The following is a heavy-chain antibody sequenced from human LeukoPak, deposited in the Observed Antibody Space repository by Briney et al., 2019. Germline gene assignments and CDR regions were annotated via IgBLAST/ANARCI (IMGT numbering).Heavy chain of an antibody. CDR1: GGSISSYY. CDR3: ARATYYYGSGSQYGMDV. V-gene: IGHV4-59*01. CDR2: IYYSGST. J-gene: IGHJ6*02. D-gene: IGHD3-10*01. Sequence: SETLSLTCTVSGGSISSYYWSWIRQPPGKGLEWIGYIYYSGSTNYNPSLKSRVTISVDTSKNQFSLKLSSVPAADTAVYYCARATYYYGSGSQYGMDVWGQGTTVTVSS.